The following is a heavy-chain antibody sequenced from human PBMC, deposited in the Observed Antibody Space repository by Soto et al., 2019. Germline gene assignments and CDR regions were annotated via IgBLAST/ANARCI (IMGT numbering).Heavy chain of an antibody. D-gene: IGHD3-16*02. CDR2: IWYDGSNK. Sequence: QVQLVESGGGVVQPGRSLRLSCAASGFTFSSYGMHWVRQAPGKGLEWVAVIWYDGSNKYYADSVKGRFTISRDNSKNTLYLQMNSLRAEDTAVYYCAREEEVWGSSRGWYFDYWGQGTLVTVSS. V-gene: IGHV3-33*01. J-gene: IGHJ4*02. CDR1: GFTFSSYG. CDR3: AREEEVWGSSRGWYFDY.